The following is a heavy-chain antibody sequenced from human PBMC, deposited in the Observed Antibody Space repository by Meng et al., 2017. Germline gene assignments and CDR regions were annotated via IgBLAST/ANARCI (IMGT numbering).Heavy chain of an antibody. V-gene: IGHV3-23*01. CDR1: GFTFSSYA. Sequence: GESLKISCAASGFTFSSYAMSWVRQAPGKGLEWVSAISGSGGSTYYADSVKGRFTISRDNSKNTLYLQMNSLRAEDTAVYYCAKFIDGWFDPWGQGTLVTVS. D-gene: IGHD2-15*01. J-gene: IGHJ5*02. CDR2: ISGSGGST. CDR3: AKFIDGWFDP.